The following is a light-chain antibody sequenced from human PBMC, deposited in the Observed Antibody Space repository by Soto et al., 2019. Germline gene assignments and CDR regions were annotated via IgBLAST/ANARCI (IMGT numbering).Light chain of an antibody. J-gene: IGKJ1*01. V-gene: IGKV3-20*01. CDR3: HQYDTSPRT. CDR1: QGIGDT. CDR2: DTS. Sequence: EIVMPQSPATLSVSPGEGATLSCRASQGIGDTLAWYQQKPGQTPRLLIYDTSSRATGIPDRFSGSGSGTDFTLTISRLEPEDFAVYYCHQYDTSPRTFGQGTKVDIK.